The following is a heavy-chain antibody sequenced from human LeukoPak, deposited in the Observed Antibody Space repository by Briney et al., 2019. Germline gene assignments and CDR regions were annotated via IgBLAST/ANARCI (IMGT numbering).Heavy chain of an antibody. Sequence: GGSLRLSCAASGFTFSSYWMSWVRQAPGKGLEWVGNINQDGSEKYYVDSVKGRFTISRDNAKTSLYLQMNSLRAEDTAVYYCAITGSLRYFDYWGQGTLVTVSS. CDR2: INQDGSEK. V-gene: IGHV3-7*01. CDR1: GFTFSSYW. D-gene: IGHD7-27*01. CDR3: AITGSLRYFDY. J-gene: IGHJ4*02.